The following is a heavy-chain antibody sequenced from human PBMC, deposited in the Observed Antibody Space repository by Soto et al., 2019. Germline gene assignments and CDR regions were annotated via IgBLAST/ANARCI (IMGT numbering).Heavy chain of an antibody. V-gene: IGHV4-30-2*01. D-gene: IGHD2-2*01. CDR2: IYHSGST. CDR1: VGSISSCGYS. CDR3: ARVKARLGYCSSTSCQRSGWFDP. J-gene: IGHJ5*02. Sequence: TLSLTCAVSVGSISSCGYSWSWIRHPTGKGMDCVGYIYHSGSTYYNPSLKSRVTISVDRSKNQFSLKLSSVTAADTAVYYCARVKARLGYCSSTSCQRSGWFDPWGQGTLVTVSS.